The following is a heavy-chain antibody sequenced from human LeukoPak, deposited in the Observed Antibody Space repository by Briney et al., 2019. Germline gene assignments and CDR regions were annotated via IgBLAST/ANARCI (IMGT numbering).Heavy chain of an antibody. V-gene: IGHV4-59*01. J-gene: IGHJ3*02. D-gene: IGHD1-26*01. CDR3: ARYIVSYPHDAFDI. CDR1: GGSISSYY. Sequence: SETLSLTCTVSGGSISSYYRSWIRQPPGEGLEWIGYIYYSGSTSYNPSLKSRVNISVDTSKKQFSLKLSSVTAADTAFYYCARYIVSYPHDAFDIWGQGAMVSVSS. CDR2: IYYSGST.